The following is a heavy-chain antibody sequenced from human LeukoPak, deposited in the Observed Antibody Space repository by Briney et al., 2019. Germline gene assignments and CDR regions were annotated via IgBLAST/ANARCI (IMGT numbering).Heavy chain of an antibody. J-gene: IGHJ4*02. D-gene: IGHD3-22*01. V-gene: IGHV3-23*01. CDR1: GFSFSTYG. CDR2: ISGSGGST. Sequence: PGGSLRLSCAASGFSFSTYGMSWVRQAPGKGLEWVSAISGSGGSTYYADSVKGRFTISRDNSKNTLYLQMNSLRAEDTAVYYCAKDRVTMIVVVIPDFDYWGQGTLVTVSS. CDR3: AKDRVTMIVVVIPDFDY.